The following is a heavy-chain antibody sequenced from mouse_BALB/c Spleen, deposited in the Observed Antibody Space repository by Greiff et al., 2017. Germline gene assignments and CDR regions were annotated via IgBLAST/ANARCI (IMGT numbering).Heavy chain of an antibody. V-gene: IGHV3-2*02. Sequence: EVQLQESGPGLVKPSQSLSLTCTVTGYSITSDYAWNWIRQFPGNKLEWMGYISYSGSTSYNPSLKSRISITRDTSKNQFFLQLNSVTTEDTATYYCARNDGNPFDYWGQGTTLTVSS. J-gene: IGHJ2*01. CDR1: GYSITSDYA. D-gene: IGHD2-1*01. CDR2: ISYSGST. CDR3: ARNDGNPFDY.